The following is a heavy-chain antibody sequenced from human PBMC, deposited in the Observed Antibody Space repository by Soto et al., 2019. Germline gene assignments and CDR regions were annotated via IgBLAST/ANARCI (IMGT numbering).Heavy chain of an antibody. CDR1: GFTFDDYA. CDR3: AKDLAKWFGELYDY. D-gene: IGHD3-10*01. Sequence: GGSLRLSCAASGFTFDDYAMHWVRQAPGKGLEWVSGISWNSGSIGYADSVKGRFTISRDNAKNSLYLQMNSLRAEDTALYYCAKDLAKWFGELYDYWGQGTLVTVSS. CDR2: ISWNSGSI. J-gene: IGHJ4*02. V-gene: IGHV3-9*01.